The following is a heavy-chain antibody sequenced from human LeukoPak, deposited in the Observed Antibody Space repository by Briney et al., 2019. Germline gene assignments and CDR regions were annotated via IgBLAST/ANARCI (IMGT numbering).Heavy chain of an antibody. CDR2: IKQDGSEK. D-gene: IGHD3-10*01. CDR3: ARAGGWEGDAFDI. J-gene: IGHJ3*02. CDR1: GFTFSIYW. V-gene: IGHV3-7*05. Sequence: PGGSLRLSCAASGFTFSIYWMSWVRQAPGKGLEWVANIKQDGSEKYYVDSVKGRFTISRDNAKNSLYLQMNSLRAEDTAVYYCARAGGWEGDAFDIWGQGTMVTVSS.